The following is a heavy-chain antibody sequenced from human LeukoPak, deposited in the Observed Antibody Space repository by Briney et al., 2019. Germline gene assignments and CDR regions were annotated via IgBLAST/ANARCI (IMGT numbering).Heavy chain of an antibody. CDR3: AKLGDIVVVPAACDY. Sequence: GGSLRLSCAASGFTFSSYAMSWVRQAPGKGLEWVSAISGSGGSTYYADSVKGRFTISRDNSKNTLYLQMNSLRAEDTAVYYCAKLGDIVVVPAACDYWGQGTLVTVSS. D-gene: IGHD2-2*01. J-gene: IGHJ4*02. CDR1: GFTFSSYA. CDR2: ISGSGGST. V-gene: IGHV3-23*01.